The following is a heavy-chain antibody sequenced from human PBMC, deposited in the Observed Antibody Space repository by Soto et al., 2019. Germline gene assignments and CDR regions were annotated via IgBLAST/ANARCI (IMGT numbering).Heavy chain of an antibody. D-gene: IGHD3-10*01. CDR2: IYHIGTT. CDR3: ARRVMGEFDY. Sequence: SLALVCAVSGASIDSGVDSGSWIRQPPGKGLEWIGHIYHIGTTYYNTSLQSRVTMSVDRSRNQVSLKLISVTAADTAFYYCARRVMGEFDYWGEGTLVTGSS. CDR1: GASIDSGVDS. J-gene: IGHJ4*02. V-gene: IGHV4-30-2*01.